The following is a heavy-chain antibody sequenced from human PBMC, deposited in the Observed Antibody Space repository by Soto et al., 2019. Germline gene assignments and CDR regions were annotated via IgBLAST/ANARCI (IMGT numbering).Heavy chain of an antibody. D-gene: IGHD3-10*01. CDR3: ARESVMTYYYGSGSYGNGMDV. CDR1: GGSVSSGSYY. CDR2: IYYSGST. V-gene: IGHV4-61*01. Sequence: SETLSLTCTVSGGSVSSGSYYWSWIRQPPGKGLEWIGYIYYSGSTNYNPSLKSRVTISVDTSKNQFSLKLSSVTAADTAVYYCARESVMTYYYGSGSYGNGMDVWGQGTTVTVSS. J-gene: IGHJ6*02.